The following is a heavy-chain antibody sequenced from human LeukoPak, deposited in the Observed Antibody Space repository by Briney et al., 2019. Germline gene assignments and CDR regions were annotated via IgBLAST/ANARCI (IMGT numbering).Heavy chain of an antibody. Sequence: GGSLRLSCVASGFTVSDYYMSWVRQAPGKGLEWVSLLYTDDTTIYADSVEGRFTISRDDSMNTIYLHITTLRGEDTAVYYCARGGAFYWIPRYWGQGTLVTVSS. D-gene: IGHD3-9*01. CDR2: LYTDDTT. CDR1: GFTVSDYY. J-gene: IGHJ4*02. V-gene: IGHV3-53*01. CDR3: ARGGAFYWIPRY.